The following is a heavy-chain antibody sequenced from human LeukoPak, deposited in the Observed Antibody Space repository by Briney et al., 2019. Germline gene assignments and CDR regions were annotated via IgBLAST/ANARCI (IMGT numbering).Heavy chain of an antibody. D-gene: IGHD3-16*01. V-gene: IGHV3-74*01. J-gene: IGHJ4*02. CDR1: GFPFSGCL. CDR2: ISGDGSST. Sequence: PGGSLRLSCAASGFPFSGCLMDWVRQAPGKGLEWVSRISGDGSSTTYADFVKGRFTTSRDNARNSLFLQMNSLRAEDTAVYYCARDLSDDYSLDYWGQGTLVSVSS. CDR3: ARDLSDDYSLDY.